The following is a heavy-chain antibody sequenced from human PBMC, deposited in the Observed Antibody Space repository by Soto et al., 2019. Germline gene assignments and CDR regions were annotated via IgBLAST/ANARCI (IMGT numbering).Heavy chain of an antibody. CDR2: INPDSGDT. CDR1: GYSFSGIY. J-gene: IGHJ4*02. D-gene: IGHD5-12*01. V-gene: IGHV1-2*02. Sequence: GASVKVSCKASGYSFSGIYLHWVRQAPGQGPEWMGWINPDSGDTDYGQKFQGRVSMARDTSIDTAYMELSSLKSDDTAVYFCVRDSINWGQGTQVTVSS. CDR3: VRDSIN.